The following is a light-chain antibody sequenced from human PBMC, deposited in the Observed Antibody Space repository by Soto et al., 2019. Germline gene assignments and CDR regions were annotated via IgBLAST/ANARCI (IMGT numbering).Light chain of an antibody. CDR1: QSVSSS. V-gene: IGKV3-15*01. J-gene: IGKJ1*01. Sequence: EIVVTQSPSTLSVSPVERSTLSCRASQSVSSSLAWYQHKPGQAPRLLIYGASTRATGIPARFSGSGSGTEFTLTISSLQSEDLAVYYCQQYKNWLTWTFGQGTKVDIK. CDR3: QQYKNWLTWT. CDR2: GAS.